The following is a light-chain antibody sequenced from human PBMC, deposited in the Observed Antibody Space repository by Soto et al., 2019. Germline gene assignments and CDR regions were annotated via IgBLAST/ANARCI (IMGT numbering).Light chain of an antibody. CDR1: TGAVTSGNY. Sequence: TVVTQEPSLTVSPGGAVTLTCASSTGAVTSGNYPSWFQQKPGQAPRALIYSASNKYSWTPARFSGSLLGGKAALTLSGVQPEDEAEYYCLLYYGGSRVVFGGGTQLTVL. CDR2: SAS. V-gene: IGLV7-43*01. J-gene: IGLJ2*01. CDR3: LLYYGGSRVV.